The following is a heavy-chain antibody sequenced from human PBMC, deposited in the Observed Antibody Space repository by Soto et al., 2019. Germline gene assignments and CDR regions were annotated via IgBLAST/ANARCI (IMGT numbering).Heavy chain of an antibody. J-gene: IGHJ5*02. V-gene: IGHV4-59*01. CDR2: IYYTVNT. Sequence: SETLSLTCTVSGGSISSYYWSWIRQPPGKGLEWIGYIYYTVNTNYNPSLKSRVTISVDTSKNQFSLKLSSVTAADTAVYYCAIHSGYDFWRSSLNPSGPGPLVTVST. D-gene: IGHD3-3*01. CDR3: AIHSGYDFWRSSLNP. CDR1: GGSISSYY.